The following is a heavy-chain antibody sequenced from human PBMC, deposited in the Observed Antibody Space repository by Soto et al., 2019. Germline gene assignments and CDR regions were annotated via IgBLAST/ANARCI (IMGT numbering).Heavy chain of an antibody. CDR3: ACLDGYNRYFDL. D-gene: IGHD5-12*01. Sequence: QVQLQESGSGLVKPSQTLSLTCAVSGGSISTGGCSWSWIRLPPGRALEWIGYIFDTGKTYYSASLKSRVTMSVDRAQNQFSLRLESVTAADTDMYFCACLDGYNRYFDLWGRGTLVTVSS. V-gene: IGHV4-30-2*01. CDR2: IFDTGKT. J-gene: IGHJ2*01. CDR1: GGSISTGGCS.